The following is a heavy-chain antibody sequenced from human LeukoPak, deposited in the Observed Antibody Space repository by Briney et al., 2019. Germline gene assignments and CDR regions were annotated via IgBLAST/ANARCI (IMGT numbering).Heavy chain of an antibody. CDR2: INPYNGNT. J-gene: IGHJ5*02. D-gene: IGHD2-2*01. CDR3: ARNGCSSTSCFATTHNWFDP. CDR1: GYTLTSHG. Sequence: ASVKVSCTASGYTLTSHGISWVRQAPGQGLEWIGWINPYNGNTNYAQKLQGRVTMTTDTSTSTAYMELRSLRSDDTAVYYCARNGCSSTSCFATTHNWFDPRGQGTLVTVSS. V-gene: IGHV1-18*01.